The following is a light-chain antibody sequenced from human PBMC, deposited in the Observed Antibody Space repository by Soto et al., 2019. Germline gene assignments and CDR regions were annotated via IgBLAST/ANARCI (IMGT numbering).Light chain of an antibody. J-gene: IGKJ4*01. CDR2: GSS. V-gene: IGKV3D-20*02. CDR3: QQRSSWPLLT. CDR1: QRVAGNY. Sequence: EIVLTQSPGTLSLSPGERATLSCRASQRVAGNYLAWYRQKPGQAPSLLISGSSTRATGLPDRFSGSGSGTDFTLTISRLEPEDFAVYYCQQRSSWPLLTFGGGTKVEI.